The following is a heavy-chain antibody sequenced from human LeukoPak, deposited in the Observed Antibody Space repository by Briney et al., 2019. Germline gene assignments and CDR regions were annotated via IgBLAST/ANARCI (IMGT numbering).Heavy chain of an antibody. CDR2: ISYDGSNK. CDR1: GFTFSTYA. D-gene: IGHD6-13*01. CDR3: ARDGGGAAAGSDAFDI. V-gene: IGHV3-30-3*01. J-gene: IGHJ3*02. Sequence: PGGSLRLSCAASGFTFSTYAIHWVRQAPGKGLEWVAVISYDGSNKYYADSVKGRFTISRDNSKNTLYLQMNSLRAEDTAVYYCARDGGGAAAGSDAFDIWGQGTMVTVSS.